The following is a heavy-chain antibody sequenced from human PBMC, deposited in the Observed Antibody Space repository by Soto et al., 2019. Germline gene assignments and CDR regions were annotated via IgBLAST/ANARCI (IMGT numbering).Heavy chain of an antibody. V-gene: IGHV1-18*01. CDR3: ARVVPGAEAWFGP. Sequence: ADSVKVSCKTSGYTFSNYGITWVRQAPGQPLEWLGWISLYSDGTNYAQKFQGRVSMTTDTSTTTAYMELRSLRSDDTAVYYCARVVPGAEAWFGPWGQGTLVTVSS. CDR2: ISLYSDGT. CDR1: GYTFSNYG. J-gene: IGHJ5*02. D-gene: IGHD2-2*01.